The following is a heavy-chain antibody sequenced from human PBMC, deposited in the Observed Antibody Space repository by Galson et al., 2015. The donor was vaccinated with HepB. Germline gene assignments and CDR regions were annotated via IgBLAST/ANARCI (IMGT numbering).Heavy chain of an antibody. D-gene: IGHD3-22*01. CDR3: AKASGYYDSSAYPH. J-gene: IGHJ4*02. CDR2: ISYDGSNK. CDR1: GFTFSSYG. Sequence: SLRLSCAASGFTFSSYGMHWVRQAPGKGLEWVAVISYDGSNKYYADSVKGRFTISRDNSKNTLYLQMNSLRAEDTAVYYCAKASGYYDSSAYPHWGQGTLVTVSP. V-gene: IGHV3-30*18.